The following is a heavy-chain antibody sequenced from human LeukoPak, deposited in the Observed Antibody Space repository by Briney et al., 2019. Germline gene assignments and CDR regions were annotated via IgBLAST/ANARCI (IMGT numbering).Heavy chain of an antibody. CDR3: AKGVWAPRFDS. D-gene: IGHD7-27*01. CDR1: GASFSYDY. Sequence: SETLSLTCAVYGASFSYDYWSWIRQAPGKGLEWIGENNHSGSITYNPSLKSRVTISAEKSKSQSSLRLTSVTAADTAVYYCAKGVWAPRFDSWGQGTLVTVSS. CDR2: NNHSGSI. V-gene: IGHV4-34*01. J-gene: IGHJ5*01.